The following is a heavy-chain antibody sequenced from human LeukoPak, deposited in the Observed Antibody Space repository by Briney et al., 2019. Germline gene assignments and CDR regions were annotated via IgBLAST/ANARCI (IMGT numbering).Heavy chain of an antibody. D-gene: IGHD3-22*01. Sequence: GESLEISLKGSGYSFTSYCIGWVRQRPGKGLEWVGSIYPGDSDTRYSPSFQGQVTISADKSISTAYLQWSSLKASDTAMYYCARHGDYYDSSGYCYGVWGKGTLVTVSS. CDR3: ARHGDYYDSSGYCYGV. J-gene: IGHJ4*02. CDR2: IYPGDSDT. V-gene: IGHV5-51*01. CDR1: GYSFTSYC.